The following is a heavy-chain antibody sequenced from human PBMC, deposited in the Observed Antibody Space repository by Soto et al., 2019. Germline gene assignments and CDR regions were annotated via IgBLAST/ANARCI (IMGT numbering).Heavy chain of an antibody. CDR2: IYYSGST. CDR1: GGSISSYY. J-gene: IGHJ4*02. CDR3: ARTITDFWSGYSPNYFDY. V-gene: IGHV4-59*01. Sequence: SETLSLTCTVSGGSISSYYWSWIRQPPGKGLEWIGYIYYSGSTNYNPSLKSRVTISVDTSKNQFSLKLSSVTAADTAVYYCARTITDFWSGYSPNYFDYWGQGTLVTVSS. D-gene: IGHD3-3*01.